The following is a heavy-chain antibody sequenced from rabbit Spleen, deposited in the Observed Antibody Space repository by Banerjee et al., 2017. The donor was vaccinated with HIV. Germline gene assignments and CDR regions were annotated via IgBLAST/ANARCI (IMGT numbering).Heavy chain of an antibody. CDR1: GFSFSSPYY. Sequence: QEQLEESGGDLVKPEGSLTLTCTASGFSFSSPYYMCWVRQAPGKGLEWIACIYGGNTGSTYYASWAKGRFTISKTSSTTVTLQMTSLTAADTATYFCARGGGTDSKFNLWGQGTLVTVS. CDR3: ARGGGTDSKFNL. CDR2: IYGGNTGST. D-gene: IGHD4-2*01. J-gene: IGHJ4*01. V-gene: IGHV1S45*01.